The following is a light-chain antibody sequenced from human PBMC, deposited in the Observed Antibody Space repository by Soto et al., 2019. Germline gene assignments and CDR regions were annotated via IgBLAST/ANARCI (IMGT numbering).Light chain of an antibody. CDR2: RNN. V-gene: IGLV1-47*01. Sequence: QAVLTQPPSESGTPGQRVTISCSGSSSNIGSNYVYWYQQLPGTAPKLLIYRNNQRPSGVPDRFSGSKSGTSASLAISGLRSEDEADYYCAAWDDSLSRVFGGGTQLTV. J-gene: IGLJ2*01. CDR1: SSNIGSNY. CDR3: AAWDDSLSRV.